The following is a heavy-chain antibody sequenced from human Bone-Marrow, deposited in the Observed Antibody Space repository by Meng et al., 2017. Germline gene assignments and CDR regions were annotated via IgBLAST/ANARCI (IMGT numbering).Heavy chain of an antibody. V-gene: IGHV3-30*04. CDR1: GFTFSSYA. CDR3: AREFYDSENGYFDY. CDR2: ISYDGSNK. Sequence: GESLKIPCAASGFTFSSYAMHWVRQAPGKGLEWVAVISYDGSNKYYADSVKGRFTNSRDNSKNTLYLQMNSLRAEDTAVHYCAREFYDSENGYFDYWGQGTLVTVSS. J-gene: IGHJ4*02. D-gene: IGHD5/OR15-5a*01.